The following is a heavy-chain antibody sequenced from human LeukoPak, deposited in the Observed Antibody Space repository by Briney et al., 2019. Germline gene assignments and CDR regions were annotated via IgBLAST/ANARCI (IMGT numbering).Heavy chain of an antibody. J-gene: IGHJ4*02. CDR2: ISRNSDST. D-gene: IGHD1-26*01. CDR1: GFPLDDKA. V-gene: IGHV3-9*03. CDR3: VKDIGSGSYRYGGYFDY. Sequence: PGRSLRLSCAASGFPLDDKAMHWVRQAPGKGLEWVAGISRNSDSTGYADSVKGRFTISRDNAKNSLYLQMNSLRAEDMALYYCVKDIGSGSYRYGGYFDYWGQGTLVTVSS.